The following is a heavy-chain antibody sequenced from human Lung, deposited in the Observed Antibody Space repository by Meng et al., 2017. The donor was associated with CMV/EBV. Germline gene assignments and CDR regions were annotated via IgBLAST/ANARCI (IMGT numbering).Heavy chain of an antibody. D-gene: IGHD2-2*01. Sequence: GXSLRPSCAASGFTFSNYAMSWVRQAPGKGLEWVSVVYSASGNTYYADSVKGRFTVSRDNSRNTLDLQLNSLRTEDTAVYYCAKIHSTTWFFDSWGQGTLVTVSS. V-gene: IGHV3-23*03. J-gene: IGHJ4*02. CDR1: GFTFSNYA. CDR2: VYSASGNT. CDR3: AKIHSTTWFFDS.